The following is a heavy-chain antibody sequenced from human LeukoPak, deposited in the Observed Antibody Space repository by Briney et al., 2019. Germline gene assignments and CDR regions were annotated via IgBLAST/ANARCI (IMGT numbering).Heavy chain of an antibody. CDR2: IYTSGST. Sequence: SETLSLTCAVYGGSFSGYYWSWIRQPAGKGLEWIGRIYTSGSTNYNPSLKSRVTISVDTSKNQFSLKLSSVTAADTAVYYCARVGAGSIAAAGTFRRDYYYYYMDVWGKGTTVTVSS. J-gene: IGHJ6*03. D-gene: IGHD6-13*01. CDR3: ARVGAGSIAAAGTFRRDYYYYYMDV. V-gene: IGHV4-59*10. CDR1: GGSFSGYY.